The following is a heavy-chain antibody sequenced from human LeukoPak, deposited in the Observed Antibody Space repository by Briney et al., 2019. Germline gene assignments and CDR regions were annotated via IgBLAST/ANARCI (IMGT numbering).Heavy chain of an antibody. J-gene: IGHJ6*03. Sequence: GGSLRLSCAASGFTFSDYYMSWIRQAPGKGLEWVSYISSSGSTIYYADSVKGRFTISRDNSKNTLYLQMNSLRAEGTAVYYCTIFGVVRDYYYYMDVWGKGTTVTVSS. V-gene: IGHV3-11*04. D-gene: IGHD3-3*01. CDR1: GFTFSDYY. CDR3: TIFGVVRDYYYYMDV. CDR2: ISSSGSTI.